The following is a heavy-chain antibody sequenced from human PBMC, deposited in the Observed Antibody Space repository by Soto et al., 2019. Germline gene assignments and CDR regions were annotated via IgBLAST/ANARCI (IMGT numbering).Heavy chain of an antibody. CDR3: AREPTYYDFWSGSYGMDV. Sequence: SETLSLTCTVPGGSISSGDYYWSWIRQPPGKGLEWIGYIYYSGSTYYNPSLKSRVTISVDTSKNQFSLKLSSVTAADTAVYYCAREPTYYDFWSGSYGMDVWGQGTTVTVSS. D-gene: IGHD3-3*01. CDR2: IYYSGST. J-gene: IGHJ6*02. V-gene: IGHV4-30-4*01. CDR1: GGSISSGDYY.